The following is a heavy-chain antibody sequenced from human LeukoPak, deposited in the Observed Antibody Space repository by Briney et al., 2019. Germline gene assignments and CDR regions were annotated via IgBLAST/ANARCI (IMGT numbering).Heavy chain of an antibody. J-gene: IGHJ4*02. CDR2: ISGSGGST. Sequence: GGSLRLSCAASGFTFSSYGMSWVRQAPGEGLEWVSAISGSGGSTYYADSVKGRFTISRDNSKNTLYLQMNSLRAEDTAVYYCAKDPSPYYYGDYVDYWGQGTLVTVSS. CDR3: AKDPSPYYYGDYVDY. V-gene: IGHV3-23*01. D-gene: IGHD4-17*01. CDR1: GFTFSSYG.